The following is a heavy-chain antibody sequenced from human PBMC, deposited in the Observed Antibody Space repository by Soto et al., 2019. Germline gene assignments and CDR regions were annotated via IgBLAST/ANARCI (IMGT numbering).Heavy chain of an antibody. CDR2: IYSGGST. D-gene: IGHD2-21*02. CDR1: GGSISSGGYY. Sequence: QVPLQESGPGLVKPSQTLSLICTVSGGSISSGGYYWSWFRQRPGKGLEGIGYIYSGGSTYYNPSITSRLTVSVDTSMNQFSLKLSSVTAADTAIYYCARSTDGYYFDYWGQGTLVTVSS. J-gene: IGHJ4*02. CDR3: ARSTDGYYFDY. V-gene: IGHV4-31*03.